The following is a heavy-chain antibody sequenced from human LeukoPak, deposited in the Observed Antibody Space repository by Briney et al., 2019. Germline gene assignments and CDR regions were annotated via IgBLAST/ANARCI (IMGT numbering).Heavy chain of an antibody. J-gene: IGHJ4*02. V-gene: IGHV4-61*01. CDR2: IYYSGST. CDR3: ARGYCSGGSCYRTLDY. CDR1: GGSISSSSYY. Sequence: SETLSLTCTVSGGSISSSSYYWSWIRQPPGKGLEWIGYIYYSGSTNYNPSLKSRVTISVDTSKNQFSLKLSSVTAADTAVYYCARGYCSGGSCYRTLDYWGQGTLVTVSS. D-gene: IGHD2-15*01.